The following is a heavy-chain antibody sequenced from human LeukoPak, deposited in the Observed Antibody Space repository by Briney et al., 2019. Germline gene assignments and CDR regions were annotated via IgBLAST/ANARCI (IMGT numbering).Heavy chain of an antibody. V-gene: IGHV3-13*01. Sequence: GGSLRLSCASSGFIFSRYEMHWVRQGTGKRLEWVSAICTSGDTFYAGSVKGRFTISRENAQDSLYLQMNSLSAGDTAVYYCVREGRGRSGTNAYDIWGQGTVVSVST. CDR2: ICTSGDT. CDR3: VREGRGRSGTNAYDI. J-gene: IGHJ3*02. CDR1: GFIFSRYE. D-gene: IGHD6-19*01.